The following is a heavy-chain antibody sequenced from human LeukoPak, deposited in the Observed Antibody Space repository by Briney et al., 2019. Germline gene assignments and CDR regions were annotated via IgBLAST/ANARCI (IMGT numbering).Heavy chain of an antibody. CDR2: IIPIFGTA. CDR3: ASSSGIGVAATRAEYFQH. Sequence: ASVKVSCKASGGTFSSYAISWVRQAPGQGLEWMGGIIPIFGTANYAQKFQGRVTITADESTSTAYMELSSLRSEDTAVYYCASSSGIGVAATRAEYFQHWGQGTLVTVSS. J-gene: IGHJ1*01. D-gene: IGHD2-15*01. V-gene: IGHV1-69*13. CDR1: GGTFSSYA.